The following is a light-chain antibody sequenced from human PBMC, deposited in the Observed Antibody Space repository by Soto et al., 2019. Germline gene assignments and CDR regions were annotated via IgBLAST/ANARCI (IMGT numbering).Light chain of an antibody. Sequence: DIVMTQSPDSLAVSLGERATINCKSSQIVLYSSDNKNHLAWYQQKPGTAPKLLIYHASTLESGVPSRFSGSGSGTEFTLTISSLQPDDFATYYCQQYMSYSFGQGTKVDIK. CDR2: HAS. CDR3: QQYMSYS. CDR1: QIVLYSSDNKNH. J-gene: IGKJ1*01. V-gene: IGKV4-1*01.